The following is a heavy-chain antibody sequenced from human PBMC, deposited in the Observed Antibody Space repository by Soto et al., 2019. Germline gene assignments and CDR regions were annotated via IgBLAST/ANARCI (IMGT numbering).Heavy chain of an antibody. D-gene: IGHD3-3*01. V-gene: IGHV3-30*18. CDR3: AKDFSKYYDFWSGYSAFDP. J-gene: IGHJ5*02. CDR1: GFTFSSYG. Sequence: QVQLVESGGGVVQPGRSLRLSCAASGFTFSSYGMHWVRQAPGKGLEWVAVISYDGSNKYYADSVKGRFTISRDNSKNTLYLQMNSLRAEDTAVYYCAKDFSKYYDFWSGYSAFDPWGQGTLVTVSS. CDR2: ISYDGSNK.